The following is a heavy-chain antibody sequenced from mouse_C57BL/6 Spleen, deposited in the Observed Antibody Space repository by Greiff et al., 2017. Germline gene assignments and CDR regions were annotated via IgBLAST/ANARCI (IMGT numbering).Heavy chain of an antibody. CDR2: ISSGSSTI. CDR3: ASRYYGSSGYAMDY. Sequence: EVKLMESGGGLVKPGGSLKLSCAASGFTFSDYGMHWVRQAPEKGLEWVAYISSGSSTIYYADTVKGRFTIPRDNAKNTLFLQMTSLRSEDTAMYSCASRYYGSSGYAMDYWGQGTSVTVSS. V-gene: IGHV5-17*01. D-gene: IGHD1-1*01. J-gene: IGHJ4*01. CDR1: GFTFSDYG.